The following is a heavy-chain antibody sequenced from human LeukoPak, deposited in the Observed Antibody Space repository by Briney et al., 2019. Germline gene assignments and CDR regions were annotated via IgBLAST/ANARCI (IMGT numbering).Heavy chain of an antibody. J-gene: IGHJ4*02. Sequence: ASVKVSCKTSGYSFTNYGISWVRQAPGKGLEWMGWVSGINGNTKYAQGLQGRVLMTTDTSTTTGHMELRSLRSDDTAVYFCARVQDADMIVEGFWGQGTLVIVSS. V-gene: IGHV1-18*01. CDR3: ARVQDADMIVEGF. D-gene: IGHD3-22*01. CDR2: VSGINGNT. CDR1: GYSFTNYG.